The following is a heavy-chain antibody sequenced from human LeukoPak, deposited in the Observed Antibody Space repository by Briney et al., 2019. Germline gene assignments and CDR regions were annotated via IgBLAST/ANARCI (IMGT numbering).Heavy chain of an antibody. CDR3: ARDPDYDFWSGYYPWYYMDV. J-gene: IGHJ6*03. D-gene: IGHD3-3*01. CDR1: GFTFDDYA. CDR2: SSSSSSYI. Sequence: GGSLRLSCAASGFTFDDYAMHWVRQAPGKGLEWVSSSSSSSSYIYYADSVKGRFSISRDNAKNSLYLQMNSLRAEDTAVYYCARDPDYDFWSGYYPWYYMDVWGKGTTVTVSS. V-gene: IGHV3-21*01.